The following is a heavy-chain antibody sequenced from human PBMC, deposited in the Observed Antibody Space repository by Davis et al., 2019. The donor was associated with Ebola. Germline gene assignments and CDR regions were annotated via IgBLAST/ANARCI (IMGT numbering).Heavy chain of an antibody. CDR3: AKYLTTRPSMFFDP. D-gene: IGHD3-10*02. CDR2: IGYGGADI. CDR1: GFTFSSYS. J-gene: IGHJ5*02. V-gene: IGHV3-23*01. Sequence: PRRSLTLSCAASGFTFSSYSMTWVRQAPGKGLEWVSVIGYGGADIQYADFVKGRFTISRDNSKNTLYLEMSSMRAEDTAIHFCAKYLTTRPSMFFDPWGQGTLVTVSS.